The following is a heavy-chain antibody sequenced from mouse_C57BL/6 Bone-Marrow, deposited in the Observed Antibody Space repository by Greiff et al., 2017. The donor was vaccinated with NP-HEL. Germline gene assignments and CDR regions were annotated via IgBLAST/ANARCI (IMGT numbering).Heavy chain of an antibody. J-gene: IGHJ3*01. D-gene: IGHD2-2*01. CDR3: AREDYYGYDLFAY. CDR2: IYPRSGNT. Sequence: QVQLKQSGAELARPGASVKLSCKASGYTFTSYGISWVKQRTGQGLEWIGEIYPRSGNTYYNEKFKGKATLTADKSSSTAYMELRSLTSEDSAVYFCAREDYYGYDLFAYWGQGTLVPVSA. V-gene: IGHV1-81*01. CDR1: GYTFTSYG.